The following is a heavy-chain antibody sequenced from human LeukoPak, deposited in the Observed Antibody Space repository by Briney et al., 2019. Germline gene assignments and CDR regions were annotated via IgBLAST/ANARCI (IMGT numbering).Heavy chain of an antibody. J-gene: IGHJ2*01. Sequence: LGESLKISCKGSGYRFTINWICWVRQMPGKRLEWMGIIYPGDSETRYRPSVQGQVTISVDKSINTAYLEWSSLKASDTAMYYCARRVVNNRNWYFNLWGRGTLVTVSS. CDR2: IYPGDSET. CDR3: ARRVVNNRNWYFNL. CDR1: GYRFTINW. V-gene: IGHV5-51*01. D-gene: IGHD2-15*01.